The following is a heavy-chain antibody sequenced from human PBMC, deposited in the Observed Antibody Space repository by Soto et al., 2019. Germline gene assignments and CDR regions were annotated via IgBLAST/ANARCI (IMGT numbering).Heavy chain of an antibody. CDR2: INPNSGGT. CDR1: GYTFTSCG. D-gene: IGHD6-6*01. CDR3: ARNAAPDPYYYYYMDV. J-gene: IGHJ6*03. Sequence: GASVKVCCKASGYTFTSCGISWVRQAPGQGLEWMGWINPNSGGTNYAQKFQGRVTMTRDTSISTAYMELSRLRSDDTAVYYCARNAAPDPYYYYYMDVWGKGTTVTVSS. V-gene: IGHV1-2*02.